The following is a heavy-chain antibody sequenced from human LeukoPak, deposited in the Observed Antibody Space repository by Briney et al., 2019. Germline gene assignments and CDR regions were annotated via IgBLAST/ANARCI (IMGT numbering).Heavy chain of an antibody. D-gene: IGHD5-24*01. CDR3: VKDDGWVQYAN. J-gene: IGHJ4*02. V-gene: IGHV3-7*03. Sequence: PGGSLRLSCAGSGFTFSTYWMTWVRQAPGKGLEWVANIKQDGSEKYYVDSVKGRFTISRDNAKNSLHLQMNSLSAEDAAVYYCVKDDGWVQYANWGQGTLVTVSS. CDR2: IKQDGSEK. CDR1: GFTFSTYW.